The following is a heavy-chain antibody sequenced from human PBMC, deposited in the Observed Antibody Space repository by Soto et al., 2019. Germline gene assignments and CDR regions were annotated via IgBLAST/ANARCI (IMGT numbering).Heavy chain of an antibody. J-gene: IGHJ4*02. CDR2: IWYDGSNK. CDR3: ARLLWFGELSSYFDY. CDR1: GFSVSRYG. D-gene: IGHD3-10*01. V-gene: IGHV3-33*01. Sequence: PGGALIHLWAECGFSVSRYGMHSVREAPGKGLEWVEVIWYDGSNKYYADSVKGRFTISRDNSKNTLYLQMNSLRAEDTAVYYCARLLWFGELSSYFDYWGQGTLVTVSS.